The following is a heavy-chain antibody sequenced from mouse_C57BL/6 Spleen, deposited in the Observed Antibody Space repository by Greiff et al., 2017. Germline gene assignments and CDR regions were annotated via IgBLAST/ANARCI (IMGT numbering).Heavy chain of an antibody. CDR3: AREREYGYRFDY. CDR2: IYPRSGNT. V-gene: IGHV1-81*01. J-gene: IGHJ2*01. Sequence: QVQLKQSGAELARPGASVKLSCKASGYTFTSYGLSWVKQRTGQGLEWIGEIYPRSGNTYYNEKFKGKDTLTADKSSSTAYMELRSLTSEDTAVYFCAREREYGYRFDYWGQGTTLTVSS. D-gene: IGHD2-2*01. CDR1: GYTFTSYG.